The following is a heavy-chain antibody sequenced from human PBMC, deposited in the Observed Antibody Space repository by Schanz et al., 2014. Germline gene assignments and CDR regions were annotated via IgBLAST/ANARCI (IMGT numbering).Heavy chain of an antibody. J-gene: IGHJ2*01. V-gene: IGHV4-59*12. CDR2: ISYSGVT. D-gene: IGHD1-1*01. CDR1: GGSIRSYF. Sequence: QVQLQESGPGLLKPSETLSLTCTVSGGSIRSYFWSWIRQPPGKGLEWIGYISYSGVTYYNPSLKSRVTISLDPSKTQFSLTLTSLTAADTAVYYCARDTTWRLDLWGRGTLVTVSS. CDR3: ARDTTWRLDL.